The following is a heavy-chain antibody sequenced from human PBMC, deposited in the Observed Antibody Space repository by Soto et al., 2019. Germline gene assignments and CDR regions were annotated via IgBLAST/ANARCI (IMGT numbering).Heavy chain of an antibody. CDR2: ISPYNGNT. Sequence: QVQLVQSGDEVKKPGASVKVSCKASGYTFTNYGISWVRQAPGQGLEWMGWISPYNGNTKYPQTLQGRVTMTTDTSTRPSYMELRSLRSDDTAVYFCARDGDRCTSTRCSPWPDTHFDLWGRGTLVTVSS. CDR1: GYTFTNYG. V-gene: IGHV1-18*01. J-gene: IGHJ2*01. CDR3: ARDGDRCTSTRCSPWPDTHFDL. D-gene: IGHD2-2*01.